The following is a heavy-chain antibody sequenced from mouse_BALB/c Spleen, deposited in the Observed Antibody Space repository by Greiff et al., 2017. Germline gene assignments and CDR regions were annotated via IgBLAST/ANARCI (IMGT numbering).Heavy chain of an antibody. Sequence: QVQLKQSGPGLVAPSQSLSITCTVSGFSLTGYGVNWVRQPPGKGLEWLGMIWGDGSTDYNSALKSRLSISKDNSKSQVFLKMNSLQTDDTAMYYCARPPYGNYVRAMDYWGQGTSVTVSS. V-gene: IGHV2-6-7*01. CDR3: ARPPYGNYVRAMDY. J-gene: IGHJ4*01. D-gene: IGHD2-1*01. CDR1: GFSLTGYG. CDR2: IWGDGST.